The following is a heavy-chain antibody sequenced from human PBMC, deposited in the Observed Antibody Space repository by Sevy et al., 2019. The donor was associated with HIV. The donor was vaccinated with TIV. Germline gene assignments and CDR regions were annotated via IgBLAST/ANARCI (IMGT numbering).Heavy chain of an antibody. Sequence: GGSLRLSCTGSGFAFSDYALSWVRQAPGKGLEWVGFIRNKEYNGTTEYAASVKGRFFISRYDSKSVAYLDMNSLKTADTGLYYCTRSVTTIYWGRGTLVTVSS. D-gene: IGHD4-4*01. V-gene: IGHV3-49*04. J-gene: IGHJ4*02. CDR2: IRNKEYNGTT. CDR3: TRSVTTIY. CDR1: GFAFSDYA.